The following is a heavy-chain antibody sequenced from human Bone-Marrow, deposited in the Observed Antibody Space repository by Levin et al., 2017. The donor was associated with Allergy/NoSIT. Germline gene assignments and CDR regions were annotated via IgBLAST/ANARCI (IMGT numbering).Heavy chain of an antibody. J-gene: IGHJ4*02. Sequence: GGSLRLSCAASGFTVSSNYMSWVRQAPGKGLEWVSVIYSGGSTYYADSVKGRFTISRDNSKNTLYLQMNSLRAEDTAVYYCARLGTIFGVVIASLSDYWGQGTLVTVSS. CDR3: ARLGTIFGVVIASLSDY. V-gene: IGHV3-66*01. CDR2: IYSGGST. CDR1: GFTVSSNY. D-gene: IGHD3-3*01.